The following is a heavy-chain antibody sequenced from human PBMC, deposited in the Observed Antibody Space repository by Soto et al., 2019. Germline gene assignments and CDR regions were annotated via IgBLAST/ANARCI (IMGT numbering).Heavy chain of an antibody. CDR1: GFTFSSYA. V-gene: IGHV3-23*01. J-gene: IGHJ2*01. CDR2: ISGSGGST. D-gene: IGHD6-19*01. CDR3: AKDSRPYSSGSHWYFDL. Sequence: EVQLLESGGGLVQPGGSLRLSCAASGFTFSSYAMSWVRQAPGKGLEWVSAISGSGGSTYYADSVKGRFTISRDNSKNTLYLQMNSLRAEDTAVYYCAKDSRPYSSGSHWYFDLWGRGTLVTVSS.